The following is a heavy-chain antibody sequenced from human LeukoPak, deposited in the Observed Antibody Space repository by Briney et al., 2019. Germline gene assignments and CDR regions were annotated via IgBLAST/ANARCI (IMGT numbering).Heavy chain of an antibody. Sequence: ASVKVSCKASGYTFTGYYMHWVRQAPGQGLEWMGWINPNSGGTNSARKFQGRVTMTRDTSISTAYMELSRLRSDDTAVYYCARVKEDSSSWSALYYFDYWGQGTLVTVSS. J-gene: IGHJ4*02. CDR1: GYTFTGYY. CDR3: ARVKEDSSSWSALYYFDY. CDR2: INPNSGGT. V-gene: IGHV1-2*02. D-gene: IGHD6-13*01.